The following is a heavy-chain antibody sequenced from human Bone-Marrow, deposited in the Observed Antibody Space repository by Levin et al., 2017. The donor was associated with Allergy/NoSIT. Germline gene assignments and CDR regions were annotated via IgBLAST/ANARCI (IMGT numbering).Heavy chain of an antibody. CDR3: SRERSTNKNCIDS. CDR1: GFTFTSHG. J-gene: IGHJ4*02. V-gene: IGHV3-30*03. D-gene: IGHD2-15*01. Sequence: GGSLRLSCAASGFTFTSHGMHWVRQAPGKGLEWVAVISSAGRATYYTDSVKGRFTISRDNSKNTVSLQMNSLRGEDKAVYYCSRERSTNKNCIDSWDQGALVTVSS. CDR2: ISSAGRAT.